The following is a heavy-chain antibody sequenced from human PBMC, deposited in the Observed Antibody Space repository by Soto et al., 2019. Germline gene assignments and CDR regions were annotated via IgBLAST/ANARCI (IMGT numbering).Heavy chain of an antibody. D-gene: IGHD3-22*01. J-gene: IGHJ4*02. V-gene: IGHV1-18*01. CDR2: ISAYNGNT. CDR3: ARWSHYYDSSGSPVDY. Sequence: ASVKVSFKASGYTFTSYGISWVRQAPGQGLEWMGWISAYNGNTNYAQKLQGRVTMTTDTSTSTAYMELRSLRSDDTAVYYCARWSHYYDSSGSPVDYWGQGTLVTVSS. CDR1: GYTFTSYG.